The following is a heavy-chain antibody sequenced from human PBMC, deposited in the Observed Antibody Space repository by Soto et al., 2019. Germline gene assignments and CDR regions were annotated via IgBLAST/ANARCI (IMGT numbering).Heavy chain of an antibody. V-gene: IGHV3-64D*08. CDR2: ISSNGGST. CDR3: VKDFYDILTGLDY. D-gene: IGHD3-9*01. J-gene: IGHJ4*02. Sequence: GGSLRLSCSASGFTFSSYAMHWVRQAPGKGLEYVSAISSNGGSTYYADSVKGRFTISRDNSKNTLYLQMSSLRAEDTAVYYCVKDFYDILTGLDYWGQGTLVTVSS. CDR1: GFTFSSYA.